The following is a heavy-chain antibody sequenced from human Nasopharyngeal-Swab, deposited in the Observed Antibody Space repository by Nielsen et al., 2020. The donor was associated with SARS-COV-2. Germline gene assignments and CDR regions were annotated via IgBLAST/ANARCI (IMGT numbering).Heavy chain of an antibody. J-gene: IGHJ4*02. Sequence: GESLKISCAASGFTFSSYSMNWVRQAPGKGLEWVSSISSSSSYIYYADSVKGRFTISRDNAKNSLYLQMNSLRAEDTAVYYCASDYGGNQPIFDYWGQGTLDTVSS. D-gene: IGHD4-23*01. CDR2: ISSSSSYI. CDR1: GFTFSSYS. CDR3: ASDYGGNQPIFDY. V-gene: IGHV3-21*01.